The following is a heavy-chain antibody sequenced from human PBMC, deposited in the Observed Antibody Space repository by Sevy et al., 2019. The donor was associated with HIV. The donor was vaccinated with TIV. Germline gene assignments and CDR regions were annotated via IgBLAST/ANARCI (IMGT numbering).Heavy chain of an antibody. CDR2: IYPGDSDT. CDR3: ARATAGTALHFSYYTMDV. J-gene: IGHJ6*02. Sequence: GESLKISCKGSGYIFSDYWIGWVRQMPGKGLEWMGIIYPGDSDTRYSPSSQGQVTISADKSISTAYLQWSSLKASDTAMYYGARATAGTALHFSYYTMDVWGQGTTVTVSS. V-gene: IGHV5-51*01. CDR1: GYIFSDYW. D-gene: IGHD6-13*01.